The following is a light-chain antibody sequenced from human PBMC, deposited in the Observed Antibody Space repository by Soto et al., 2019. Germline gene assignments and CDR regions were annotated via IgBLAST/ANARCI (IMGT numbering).Light chain of an antibody. Sequence: QSALTQPAAVSGSLGQSITISCTGTTSDIGGYNYVSWYQQHPGKAPKLIIFEVSNRPSGVSDRFSGSNSGNTASLTISGLQAEDEADYYCTSYSRYRVLVFGGGT. CDR2: EVS. J-gene: IGLJ3*02. V-gene: IGLV2-14*01. CDR3: TSYSRYRVLV. CDR1: TSDIGGYNY.